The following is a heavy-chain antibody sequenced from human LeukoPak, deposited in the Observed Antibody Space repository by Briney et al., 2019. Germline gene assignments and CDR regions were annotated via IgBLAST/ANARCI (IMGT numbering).Heavy chain of an antibody. CDR1: GFTFSSYG. D-gene: IGHD6-13*01. V-gene: IGHV3-30*03. J-gene: IGHJ4*02. CDR3: AGAPGRQQLRPFDY. Sequence: GGSLRLSCAASGFTFSSYGMHWVRQAPGKGLEWVAAISYDGSNKQYGDSVKGRFTISRDNSKNTLYLQMNSLRAEDTAVYYCAGAPGRQQLRPFDYWGQGTLVTVSS. CDR2: ISYDGSNK.